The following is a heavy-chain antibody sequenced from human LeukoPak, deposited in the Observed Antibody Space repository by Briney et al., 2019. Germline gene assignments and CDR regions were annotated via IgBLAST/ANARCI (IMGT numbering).Heavy chain of an antibody. Sequence: PGGSLRLSCAASGFTFSSYAMCWVREGPGQGLERVSTVSGSGGSASYADSVKGRFTISTDNSKNTRYLQMNSLRAEDTAVYYCAKAEIEEGLRYFDWLHDTPDYYVDYWGQGTRVTVSS. CDR2: VSGSGGSA. V-gene: IGHV3-23*01. CDR1: GFTFSSYA. CDR3: AKAEIEEGLRYFDWLHDTPDYYVDY. D-gene: IGHD3-9*01. J-gene: IGHJ4*02.